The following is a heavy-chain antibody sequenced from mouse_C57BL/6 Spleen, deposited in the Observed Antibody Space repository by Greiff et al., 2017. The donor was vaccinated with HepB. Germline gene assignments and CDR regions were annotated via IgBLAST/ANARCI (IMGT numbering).Heavy chain of an antibody. CDR2: IDPNSGGT. CDR3: AREGNTAVVATDYFDY. CDR1: GYTFTSYW. J-gene: IGHJ2*01. V-gene: IGHV1-72*01. Sequence: VQLQQSGAELVKPGASVKLSCKASGYTFTSYWMHWVKQRPGRGLEWIGRIDPNSGGTKYNEKFKSKATLTVDKPSSTAYMQLSSLTYEDSAGKYGAREGNTAVVATDYFDYWGQGTTLTVSS. D-gene: IGHD1-1*01.